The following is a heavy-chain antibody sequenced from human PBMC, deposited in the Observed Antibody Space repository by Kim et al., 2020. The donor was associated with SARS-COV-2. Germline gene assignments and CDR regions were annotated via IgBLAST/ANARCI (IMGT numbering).Heavy chain of an antibody. CDR3: ARGSKAYYYGSGSYYILDDNYYYYGMDV. CDR1: GGTFSSYA. CDR2: IIPIFGTA. D-gene: IGHD3-10*01. V-gene: IGHV1-69*13. Sequence: SVKVSCKASGGTFSSYAISWVRQAPGQGLEWMGGIIPIFGTANYAQKFQGRVTITADESTSTAYMELSSLRSEDTAVYYCARGSKAYYYGSGSYYILDDNYYYYGMDVWGQGTTVTVSS. J-gene: IGHJ6*02.